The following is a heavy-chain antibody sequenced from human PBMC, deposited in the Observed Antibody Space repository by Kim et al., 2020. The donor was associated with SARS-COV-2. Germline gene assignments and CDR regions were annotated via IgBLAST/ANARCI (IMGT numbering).Heavy chain of an antibody. V-gene: IGHV4-4*07. CDR3: ARDVPPRY. D-gene: IGHD3-10*02. CDR2: SGRT. Sequence: SGRTNHTPSLKSRVTLSVDTSKNQSSLKLSSVTAADTAVYYCARDVPPRYWGQGTLVTVSS. J-gene: IGHJ4*02.